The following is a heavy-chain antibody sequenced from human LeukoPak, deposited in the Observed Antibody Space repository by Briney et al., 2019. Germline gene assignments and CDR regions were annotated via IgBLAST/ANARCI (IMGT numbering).Heavy chain of an antibody. D-gene: IGHD1-26*01. Sequence: SETLSLTCAVHGGSFNGYYWSWIRQPPGKGLEWIGEINHSGSTNYNPSLKSRVTISVDTSKNQFSLKLSSVTAADTAVYCCARVGAPNYYYGMDVWGQGTTVTVSS. J-gene: IGHJ6*02. CDR2: INHSGST. V-gene: IGHV4-34*01. CDR1: GGSFNGYY. CDR3: ARVGAPNYYYGMDV.